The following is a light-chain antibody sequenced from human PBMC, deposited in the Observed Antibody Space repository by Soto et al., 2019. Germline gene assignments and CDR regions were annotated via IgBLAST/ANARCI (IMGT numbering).Light chain of an antibody. Sequence: EIVLTQSPGTLSLSPGEGATLSCRASQSINSFLAWYQQRRGQAPRLLIHGASNRATGIPDRFSGSGSGPDFTLTISRLEPEDFAVYYCQQYGSSPRTFGQGTKVEVK. J-gene: IGKJ1*01. V-gene: IGKV3-20*01. CDR3: QQYGSSPRT. CDR2: GAS. CDR1: QSINSF.